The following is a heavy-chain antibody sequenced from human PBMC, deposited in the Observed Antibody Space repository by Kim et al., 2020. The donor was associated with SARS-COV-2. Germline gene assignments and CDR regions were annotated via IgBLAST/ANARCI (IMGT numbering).Heavy chain of an antibody. CDR1: GFTFSSYA. V-gene: IGHV3-23*01. CDR3: AKTGQVGLAVPNWFDP. D-gene: IGHD1-26*01. J-gene: IGHJ5*02. CDR2: ISGSGGST. Sequence: GGSLRLSCAASGFTFSSYAMSWVRQAPGKGLEWVSAISGSGGSTYYADSVKGRFTISRDNSKNTLYLQMNSLRAEDTAVYYCAKTGQVGLAVPNWFDPWGQGTLVTVSS.